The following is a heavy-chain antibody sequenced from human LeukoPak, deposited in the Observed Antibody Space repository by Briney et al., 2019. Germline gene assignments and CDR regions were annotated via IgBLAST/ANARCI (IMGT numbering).Heavy chain of an antibody. CDR3: ARQTGSGLFILP. V-gene: IGHV4-39*01. CDR1: GVSISSSNSY. CDR2: IYYSGNT. D-gene: IGHD3/OR15-3a*01. Sequence: SETLSLTCTVSGVSISSSNSYWGWIRQPPGKGLEWIGSIYYSGNTYYNASLKSQVSISIDTSKDQFSLRLTSVTAADTAVYYCARQTGSGLFILPGGQGTLVTVSS. J-gene: IGHJ4*02.